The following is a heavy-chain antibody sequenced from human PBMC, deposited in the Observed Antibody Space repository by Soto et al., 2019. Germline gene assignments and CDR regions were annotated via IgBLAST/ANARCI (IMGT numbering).Heavy chain of an antibody. CDR1: GFTFSDYY. CDR3: ASRYRGSYAPSFDY. V-gene: IGHV3-11*01. CDR2: ISSSGSTI. Sequence: QVQLVESGGGLVKPGGSLRLSCAASGFTFSDYYMSWIRQAPGKGLEWVSYISSSGSTIYYADSVKGRFTISRDNAKNSPYLKMNSLSAEDTAVYYCASRYRGSYAPSFDYWGQGTLVTVSS. D-gene: IGHD1-26*01. J-gene: IGHJ4*02.